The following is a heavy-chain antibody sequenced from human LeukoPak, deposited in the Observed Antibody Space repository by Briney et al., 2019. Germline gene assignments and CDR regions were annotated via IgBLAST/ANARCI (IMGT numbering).Heavy chain of an antibody. J-gene: IGHJ4*02. CDR2: IYYSGST. CDR3: ARGLVRGGAAADNDPFDY. CDR1: GGSISSGDYY. V-gene: IGHV4-30-4*01. D-gene: IGHD6-13*01. Sequence: SQTLSLTCTVSGGSISSGDYYWSWIRQPPGKGLEWIGYIYYSGSTHYNPSLKSRVTISVDTSKNQFSLKLSSVTAADTAVYYCARGLVRGGAAADNDPFDYWGQGTLVTVSS.